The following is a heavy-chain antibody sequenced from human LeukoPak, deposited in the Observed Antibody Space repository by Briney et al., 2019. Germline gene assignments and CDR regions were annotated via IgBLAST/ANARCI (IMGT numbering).Heavy chain of an antibody. CDR2: VYFSGTT. J-gene: IGHJ4*02. CDR3: ARDLSSYGHLNHFDY. Sequence: LRLSCAASGFTFSSYEMNWVRQAPGKGLEWIGHVYFSGTTHYNPSLVSRVTISVDASKNQFSLKLSSVTAADTAVYYCARDLSSYGHLNHFDYWGQGTLVTVSS. V-gene: IGHV4-31*02. D-gene: IGHD5-18*01. CDR1: GFTFSSYE.